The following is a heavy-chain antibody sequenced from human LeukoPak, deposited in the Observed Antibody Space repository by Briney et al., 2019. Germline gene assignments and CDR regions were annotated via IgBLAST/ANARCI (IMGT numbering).Heavy chain of an antibody. J-gene: IGHJ6*03. V-gene: IGHV3-30*19. CDR1: GFTFSSYG. CDR2: ISYDGSNK. Sequence: PGGSLRLSCAAPGFTFSSYGMHWVRQTPGKGLERVAVISYDGSNKYYADSVKGQFTISRDNSKNTLYLHMNSLRAEDTAVYYCARDLIFGVVTDYCMDVWGKGTTVTVSS. CDR3: ARDLIFGVVTDYCMDV. D-gene: IGHD3-3*01.